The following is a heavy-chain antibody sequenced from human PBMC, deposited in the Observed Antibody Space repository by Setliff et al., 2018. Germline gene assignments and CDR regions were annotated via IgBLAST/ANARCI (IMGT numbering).Heavy chain of an antibody. V-gene: IGHV3-74*01. CDR3: VRLYATSWYSSWFDP. CDR2: IKDDGSIT. D-gene: IGHD2-21*01. Sequence: GGSLRLSCAASGFTFGSHWMHWVRQAPGEGLVWVSRIKDDGSITSYADSVKGRFTISRDNAQNTLYLQMNSLRVEDTAVYYCVRLYATSWYSSWFDPWGQGTLVTVSS. CDR1: GFTFGSHW. J-gene: IGHJ5*02.